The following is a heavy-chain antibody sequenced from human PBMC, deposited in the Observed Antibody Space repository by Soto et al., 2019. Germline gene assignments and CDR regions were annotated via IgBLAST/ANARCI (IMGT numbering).Heavy chain of an antibody. Sequence: QLQLQESGPGLVKPSETLSLTCTVPGGSISSSSYYWGWIRQPPGKGLEWIGSIYYSGSTYYNPSLKSRVTISVDTSKNQFSLKLSSVTAADTAVYSCARRSGWDEVFYWGQGTLVTVSS. CDR1: GGSISSSSYY. D-gene: IGHD6-19*01. V-gene: IGHV4-39*01. CDR2: IYYSGST. CDR3: ARRSGWDEVFY. J-gene: IGHJ4*02.